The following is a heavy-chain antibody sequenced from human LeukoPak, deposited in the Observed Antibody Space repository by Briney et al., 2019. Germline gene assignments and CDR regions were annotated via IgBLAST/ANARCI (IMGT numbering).Heavy chain of an antibody. CDR2: INPNSGGT. CDR3: ARDRITMVRGVNYFDY. Sequence: ASVKVSCKASGYTFTGYYMHWVRQAPGQGLEWMGWINPNSGGTNYAQKFQGWVTMTRDTSISTAYMELSRLRSDDTAVYYCARDRITMVRGVNYFDYWGQGTLVTVSS. V-gene: IGHV1-2*04. J-gene: IGHJ4*02. CDR1: GYTFTGYY. D-gene: IGHD3-10*01.